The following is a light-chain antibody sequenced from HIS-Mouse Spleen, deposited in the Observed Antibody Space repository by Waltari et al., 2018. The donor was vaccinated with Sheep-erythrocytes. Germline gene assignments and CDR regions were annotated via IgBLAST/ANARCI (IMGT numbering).Light chain of an antibody. Sequence: SYELTQPPSVSVSPGQTASITCSGDKLGDKYACWYQQKPGQSPVLVIYQDSKRPSGIPVRFSGSNSGNTATLTISGTQAMDAADYYCQAWDSSTAWVFGGGTKLTVL. J-gene: IGLJ3*02. CDR3: QAWDSSTAWV. CDR1: KLGDKY. V-gene: IGLV3-1*01. CDR2: QDS.